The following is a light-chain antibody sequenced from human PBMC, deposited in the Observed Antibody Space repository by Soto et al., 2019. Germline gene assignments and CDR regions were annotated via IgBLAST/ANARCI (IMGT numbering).Light chain of an antibody. CDR3: QLHNSYSQT. J-gene: IGKJ1*01. CDR2: GAS. CDR1: QSIRYY. V-gene: IGKV1-5*01. Sequence: DIQLTQSPPTLSASVGDRVTITCRASQSIRYYLAWYQQMPGKAPKLLIYGASSLQSGVPSRFSGSGSGTEFTLTISSLQPDDFATYFCQLHNSYSQTFGKGTKVEIK.